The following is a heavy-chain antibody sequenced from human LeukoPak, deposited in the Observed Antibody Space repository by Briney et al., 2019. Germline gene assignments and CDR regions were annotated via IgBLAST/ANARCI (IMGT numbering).Heavy chain of an antibody. D-gene: IGHD1-7*01. CDR3: ARVRTGTTVIRSYYFDY. CDR2: IYYSGST. Sequence: SETLSLTCTVSGGSISSYYWSWIRQPPGKGLEWIGYIYYSGSTNYNPSLKSRVTISVDTSKNQFSLKLSSVTAADTAVYNCARVRTGTTVIRSYYFDYWGQGTLVTVSS. CDR1: GGSISSYY. V-gene: IGHV4-59*01. J-gene: IGHJ4*02.